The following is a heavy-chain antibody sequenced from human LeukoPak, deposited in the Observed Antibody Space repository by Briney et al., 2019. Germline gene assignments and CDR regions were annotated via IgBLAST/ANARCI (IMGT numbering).Heavy chain of an antibody. CDR1: GFTFDDYT. V-gene: IGHV3-43*01. Sequence: PGGSLRLSCAASGFTFDDYTMHWVRQAPGKGLEWVSLISWDGGSTYYADSVKGRFTISRDNSKNSLYLQMNSLRTEDTALYYCAKDGYYDSSGYPEPYYFDYWGQGTLVTVSS. CDR2: ISWDGGST. CDR3: AKDGYYDSSGYPEPYYFDY. J-gene: IGHJ4*02. D-gene: IGHD3-22*01.